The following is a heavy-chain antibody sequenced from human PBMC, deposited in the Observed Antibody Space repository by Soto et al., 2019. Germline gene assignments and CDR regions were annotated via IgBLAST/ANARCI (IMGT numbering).Heavy chain of an antibody. CDR3: AKDIDGGKSVGRVAFDI. CDR1: GFTFDDYA. CDR2: ISWNSGSI. J-gene: IGHJ3*02. Sequence: PGGSLRLSCAASGFTFDDYAMHWVRQAPGKGLEWVSGISWNSGSIGYADSVKGRFTISRDNAKNSLYLQMNSLRAEDTALYYCAKDIDGGKSVGRVAFDIWGQGTMVTVSS. V-gene: IGHV3-9*01. D-gene: IGHD2-15*01.